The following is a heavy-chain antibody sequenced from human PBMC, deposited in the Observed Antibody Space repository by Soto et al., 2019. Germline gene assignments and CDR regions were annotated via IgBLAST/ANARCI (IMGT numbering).Heavy chain of an antibody. CDR2: ISGSGGST. D-gene: IGHD3-3*01. CDR1: GFTFSSYA. CDR3: AKDHHYDFWSGYYTGLGMFDY. Sequence: GGSLRLSCAASGFTFSSYAMSWVRQGPGKGLEWVSAISGSGGSTYYADSVKGRFTISRDNSKNTLYLQMNSLRAEDTAVYYCAKDHHYDFWSGYYTGLGMFDYWGQGTLVTAPQ. V-gene: IGHV3-23*01. J-gene: IGHJ4*02.